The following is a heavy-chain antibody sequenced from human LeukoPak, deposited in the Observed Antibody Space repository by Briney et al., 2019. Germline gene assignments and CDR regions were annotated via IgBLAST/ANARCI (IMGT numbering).Heavy chain of an antibody. D-gene: IGHD2-15*01. Sequence: PGGSLRLSCAASGFTFSSYWMSSVRQAPGKGLELVANIKQDGSEKYYVDSVKGRFTISSDNAKNSLYLQMNSLRAEDTAVYYCGTVSESLVNGGVSWSFDNWGQGTLVTVSS. CDR3: GTVSESLVNGGVSWSFDN. J-gene: IGHJ4*02. CDR1: GFTFSSYW. V-gene: IGHV3-7*03. CDR2: IKQDGSEK.